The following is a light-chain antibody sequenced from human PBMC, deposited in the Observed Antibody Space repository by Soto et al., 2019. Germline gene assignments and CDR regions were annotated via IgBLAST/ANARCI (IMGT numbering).Light chain of an antibody. CDR2: STN. CDR1: SGSVSTSYY. V-gene: IGLV8-61*01. CDR3: VLYMGSGISV. Sequence: QAVVTQEPSISVSPGGTVTLTCGLSSGSVSTSYYPSWYQQTPGQAPRTLIYSTNTRSSGVPDRFSGSILGNKAALTITGAKSDDESDYYCVLYMGSGISVFGGGTKLTV. J-gene: IGLJ3*02.